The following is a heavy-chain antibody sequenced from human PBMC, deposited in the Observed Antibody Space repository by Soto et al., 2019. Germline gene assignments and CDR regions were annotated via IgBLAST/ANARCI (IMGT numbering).Heavy chain of an antibody. CDR2: SGNT. CDR1: GYTFSRHG. J-gene: IGHJ4*02. D-gene: IGHD3-3*01. V-gene: IGHV1-18*04. CDR3: AMGADDFSSGYYYEY. Sequence: QVQLVQSGAEVKKPGASVTVSCKASGYTFSRHGISWVRQAPGQGLEWMARSGNTNYAQKFQGRLTLTTNPSTRTAYMELRSLRSDDTAVHYCAMGADDFSSGYYYEYWGQGTLVTVSS.